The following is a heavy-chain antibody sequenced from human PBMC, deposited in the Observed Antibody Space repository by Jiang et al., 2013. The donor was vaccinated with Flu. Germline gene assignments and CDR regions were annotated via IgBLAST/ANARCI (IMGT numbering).Heavy chain of an antibody. CDR2: IYSGGST. CDR1: GFTVSSNY. V-gene: IGHV3-53*04. J-gene: IGHJ6*03. CDR3: ARVWDDFWSGYSYYYYYYMDV. D-gene: IGHD3-3*01. Sequence: QLVESGGGLVQPGGSLRLSCAASGFTVSSNYMSWVRQAPGKGLEWVSVIYSGGSTYYADSVKGRFTISRHNSKNTLYLQMNSLRAEDTAVYYCARVWDDFWSGYSYYYYYYMDVWGKGTTVTVSS.